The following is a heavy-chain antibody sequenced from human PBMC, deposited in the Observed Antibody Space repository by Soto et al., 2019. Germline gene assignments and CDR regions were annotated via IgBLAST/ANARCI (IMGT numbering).Heavy chain of an antibody. D-gene: IGHD6-19*01. J-gene: IGHJ3*02. CDR3: ARDQVAVADDAFDI. CDR1: GFTFSRYW. Sequence: PGGSLRLSCAASGFTFSRYWMSWVRQAPGKGLEWVANIKQDGSEKYYVDSVKGRFTISRDNAKNSLYLQMNSLRAGDTAVYYCARDQVAVADDAFDIWGQGTMVTVSS. CDR2: IKQDGSEK. V-gene: IGHV3-7*01.